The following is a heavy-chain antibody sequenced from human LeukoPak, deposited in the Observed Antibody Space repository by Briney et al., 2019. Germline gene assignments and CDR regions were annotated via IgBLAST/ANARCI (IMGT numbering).Heavy chain of an antibody. D-gene: IGHD2/OR15-2a*01. CDR3: ARDLNRGLRDY. CDR2: ISKMEVR. V-gene: IGHV3-7*05. J-gene: IGHJ4*02. Sequence: GGSLRLSCAAPGFTFSSYWMSWVRQAPGKGLEWVANISKMEVRNTVDSVKGRFTISRDNAKNSLYLQMNSLRAEDTAVYYCARDLNRGLRDYWGQGTLVTVSS. CDR1: GFTFSSYW.